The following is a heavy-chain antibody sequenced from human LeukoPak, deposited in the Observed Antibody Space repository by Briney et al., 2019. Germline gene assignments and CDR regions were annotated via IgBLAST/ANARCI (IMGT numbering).Heavy chain of an antibody. CDR3: ARRSPTYYYYYGMDV. CDR1: GGSISSSNW. Sequence: TSETLSLTCAVSGGSISSSNWWSWVRQPPGQGLEWIGEIYHSGSTYYNPSLKSRVTISVDTSKNQFSLKLSSVTAADTAVYYCARRSPTYYYYYGMDVWGQGTTVTVSS. J-gene: IGHJ6*02. V-gene: IGHV4-4*02. CDR2: IYHSGST.